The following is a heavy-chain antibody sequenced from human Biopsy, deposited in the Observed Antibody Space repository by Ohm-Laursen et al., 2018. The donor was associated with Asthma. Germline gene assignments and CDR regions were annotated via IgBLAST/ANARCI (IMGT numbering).Heavy chain of an antibody. CDR2: ISYDGTNK. D-gene: IGHD1-20*01. V-gene: IGHV3-30-3*01. CDR3: ARDLRSDNWNPWGMDV. Sequence: SLRLSCAASGFSFGSYDMHWVRQAPGKGLEWVAVISYDGTNKDYADSVKGRFTFSRDNSQNTLSLEMNSLRVEDTAVYYCARDLRSDNWNPWGMDVWGLGTTVTVAS. CDR1: GFSFGSYD. J-gene: IGHJ6*02.